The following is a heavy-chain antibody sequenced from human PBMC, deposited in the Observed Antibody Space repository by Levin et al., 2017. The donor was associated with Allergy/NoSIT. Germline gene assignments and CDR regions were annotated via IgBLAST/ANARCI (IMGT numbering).Heavy chain of an antibody. CDR3: ASLPMAAAANAEYFHH. CDR2: INPSGDST. V-gene: IGHV1-46*01. D-gene: IGHD6-13*01. CDR1: GNTFSSYY. Sequence: PGASVKVSCKASGNTFSSYYMHWVRQAPGQGLEWMGVINPSGDSTAYAQKLQGRVTMTREASTSTVYMELSSLRSEDTAVYYCASLPMAAAANAEYFHHWGQGTLITVSS. J-gene: IGHJ1*01.